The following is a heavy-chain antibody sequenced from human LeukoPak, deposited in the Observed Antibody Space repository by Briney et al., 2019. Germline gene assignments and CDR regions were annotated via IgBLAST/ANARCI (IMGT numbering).Heavy chain of an antibody. J-gene: IGHJ4*02. CDR2: ISSNGGST. V-gene: IGHV3-64D*06. CDR1: GFTFSSYA. D-gene: IGHD3-10*01. Sequence: GGSLRLSCSASGFTFSSYAMHWVRQAPGKGLEYVSAISSNGGSTYYADSVKGRFTISRDNSKNTLYLQMSSLRAEDRAVYYCVKDCSYYYGSGSPLDYWGQGTLVTVSS. CDR3: VKDCSYYYGSGSPLDY.